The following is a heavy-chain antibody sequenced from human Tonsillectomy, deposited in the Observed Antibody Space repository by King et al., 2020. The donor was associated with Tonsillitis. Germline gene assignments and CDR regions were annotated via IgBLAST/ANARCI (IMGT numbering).Heavy chain of an antibody. D-gene: IGHD2-2*01. CDR3: AGPSIVVVPAAIGAYYYGMDV. CDR2: INPNSGGT. V-gene: IGHV1-2*02. J-gene: IGHJ6*02. CDR1: GYTFTGYY. Sequence: QLVQSGAEVKKPGASVKVSCKASGYTFTGYYMHWVRQAPGQGLEWMGWINPNSGGTNYAQKFQGRVTMTRATSISTAYMELGRLRSDDTAVYYCAGPSIVVVPAAIGAYYYGMDVWGQGTTVTVSS.